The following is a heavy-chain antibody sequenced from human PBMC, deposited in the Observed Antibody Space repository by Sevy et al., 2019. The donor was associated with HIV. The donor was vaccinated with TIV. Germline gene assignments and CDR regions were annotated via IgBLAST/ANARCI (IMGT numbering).Heavy chain of an antibody. V-gene: IGHV3-23*01. CDR1: GFTFSKYS. J-gene: IGHJ4*02. D-gene: IGHD2-8*01. CDR3: AREGCTKPHDY. CDR2: FSFGCGKI. Sequence: GGSLRLSCAASGFTFSKYSMSWIRQTPGKGLEWVSTFSFGCGKINYADSVKGRFTISRYDSRNTFYRQMNSLRAEDTAIYYCAREGCTKPHDYWGQGTVVTVSS.